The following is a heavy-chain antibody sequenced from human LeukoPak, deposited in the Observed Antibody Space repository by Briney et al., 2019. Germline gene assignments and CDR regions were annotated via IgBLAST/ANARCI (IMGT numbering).Heavy chain of an antibody. V-gene: IGHV3-23*01. J-gene: IGHJ5*02. CDR1: GFTFSSYA. CDR2: ISGSGGST. CDR3: AGSNYYGSGNIGWFDP. Sequence: GGSLRLSCAASGFTFSSYAMSWVRQAPGKGLGWVSAISGSGGSTYYADSVKGRFTISRDNSKNTLYLQMNSLRAEDTAVYYCAGSNYYGSGNIGWFDPWGQGTLVTVSS. D-gene: IGHD3-10*01.